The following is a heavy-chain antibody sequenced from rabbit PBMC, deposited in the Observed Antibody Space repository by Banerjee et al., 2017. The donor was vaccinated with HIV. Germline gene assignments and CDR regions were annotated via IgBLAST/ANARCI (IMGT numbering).Heavy chain of an antibody. CDR1: GFDFSSYY. Sequence: QLKESGGGLVQPGGSLKLSCKASGFDFSSYYMSWVRQAPGKGLEWIGYIDPVFGSTYYASWVNGRFTISSHNAQNTLYLQLNSLTAADTATYFCARDDASSSGYYDFNLWGQGTLVTVS. CDR2: IDPVFGST. V-gene: IGHV1S7*01. D-gene: IGHD1-1*01. CDR3: ARDDASSSGYYDFNL. J-gene: IGHJ4*01.